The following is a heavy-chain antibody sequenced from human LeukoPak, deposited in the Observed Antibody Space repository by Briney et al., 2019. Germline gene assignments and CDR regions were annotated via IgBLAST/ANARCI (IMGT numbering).Heavy chain of an antibody. D-gene: IGHD4-17*01. CDR3: ARDRGDYLLDS. Sequence: PGGSLRLSCAASGFTFSSYWMSWVRQAPGKGLEWVADIKQDGSEKYYVDSVKGRFTISRDNAKNSLYLQMNSLRAEDTAVYFCARDRGDYLLDSWGQGTLVTVSS. J-gene: IGHJ4*02. CDR2: IKQDGSEK. CDR1: GFTFSSYW. V-gene: IGHV3-7*01.